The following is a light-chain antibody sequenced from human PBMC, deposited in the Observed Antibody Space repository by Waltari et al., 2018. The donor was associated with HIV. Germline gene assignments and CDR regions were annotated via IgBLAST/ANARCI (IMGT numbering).Light chain of an antibody. CDR2: RNN. Sequence: QSVLTQPPSASGTPGQRATIPCSGSSSSIGSNSVSWYQQLPGTAPKLLIYRNNQRPSGFPDRFSGSNSGTSASLAISGLRSEDEADYYCAAWDDSLNGYVFGTGTKVTVL. V-gene: IGLV1-47*01. CDR3: AAWDDSLNGYV. CDR1: SSSIGSNS. J-gene: IGLJ1*01.